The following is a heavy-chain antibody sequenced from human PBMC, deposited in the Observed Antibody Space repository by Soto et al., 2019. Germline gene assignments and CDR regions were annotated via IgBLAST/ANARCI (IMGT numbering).Heavy chain of an antibody. J-gene: IGHJ6*02. CDR2: ISGSGDGS. V-gene: IGHV3-23*01. CDR1: GFTFSKFA. D-gene: IGHD1-26*01. CDR3: AKGGWELRDYYYGLHV. Sequence: GGSLRLSCAASGFTFSKFAMNWVRQVPGKGLEWISAISGSGDGSYYTDSVKGRFSISRDNSKNTLFLQMNGLRVEDTAVYYCAKGGWELRDYYYGLHVWGRGTTVTVSS.